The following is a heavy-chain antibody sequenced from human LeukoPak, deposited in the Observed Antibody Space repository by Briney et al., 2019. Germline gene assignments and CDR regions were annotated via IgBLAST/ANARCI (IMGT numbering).Heavy chain of an antibody. Sequence: ASVKVSCKASGYTFRNYGITWVRQAPGQGLEWMGWISAYNGDTHYAQNFQVRVTMTTDTSTSTAYMELRSLRSDDTAVYYCARDPTNTSGYYAYFDCWGQGTLVTVSS. CDR2: ISAYNGDT. V-gene: IGHV1-18*01. CDR3: ARDPTNTSGYYAYFDC. D-gene: IGHD5-12*01. J-gene: IGHJ4*02. CDR1: GYTFRNYG.